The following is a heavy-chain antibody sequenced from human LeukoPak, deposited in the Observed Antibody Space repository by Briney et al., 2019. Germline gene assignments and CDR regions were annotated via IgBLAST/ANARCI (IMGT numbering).Heavy chain of an antibody. J-gene: IGHJ4*02. CDR3: ARRRGSRLRGLTTYYFDS. CDR2: IQYSGTT. V-gene: IGHV4-39*01. CDR1: GGSITSRDYY. Sequence: PSETLSLTCIVSGGSITSRDYYWGWIRQPPGKGLGWIGSIQYSGTTYYNPSLKSRVTVSVDTSKNQFSLNLSSVTATDTAVHYCARRRGSRLRGLTTYYFDSWGQGTLVTVSS. D-gene: IGHD3-10*01.